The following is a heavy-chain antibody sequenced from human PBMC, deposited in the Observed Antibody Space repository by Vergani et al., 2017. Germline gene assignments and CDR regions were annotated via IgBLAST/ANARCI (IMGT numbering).Heavy chain of an antibody. D-gene: IGHD2-2*02. CDR3: ARALGYCSSTSCYTGWFDP. CDR1: GFTFSDYY. V-gene: IGHV3-11*01. CDR2: ISSSGSTI. Sequence: QVQLVESGGGLVKPGGSLRLSYAASGFTFSDYYMSWIRQAPGKGLEWVSYISSSGSTIYYADSVKGRFTISRDNAKNSLYLQMNSLRAEDTAVYYCARALGYCSSTSCYTGWFDPWGQGTLVTVSS. J-gene: IGHJ5*02.